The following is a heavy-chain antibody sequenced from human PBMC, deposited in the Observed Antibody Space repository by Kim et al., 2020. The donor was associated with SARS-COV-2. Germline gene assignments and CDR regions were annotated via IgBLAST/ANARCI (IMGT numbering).Heavy chain of an antibody. Sequence: SETLSLTCTVSGGSISSYSWTWIRQPPGKGLEWIGYFYYTGSTNYNPSLKSRVTISVDTSKNQFSLKLSSVTAADTAVYYCARAAVYYYGSESYYNGPTRGNYCAMDVWGQGTTITVSS. CDR1: GGSISSYS. V-gene: IGHV4-59*01. CDR2: FYYTGST. D-gene: IGHD3-10*01. J-gene: IGHJ6*02. CDR3: ARAAVYYYGSESYYNGPTRGNYCAMDV.